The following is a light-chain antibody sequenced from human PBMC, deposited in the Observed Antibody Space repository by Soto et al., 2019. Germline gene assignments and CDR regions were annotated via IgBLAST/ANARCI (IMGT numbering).Light chain of an antibody. CDR1: QFVSTR. CDR2: DAY. CDR3: QEYFQWPPGM. J-gene: IGKJ1*01. Sequence: EIVVTQSRATLSASPGERVTLTCRASQFVSTRLAWYQQRPGQVPRLLFYDAYTRALGISARFSGSGSGTEFTLTISSLQSEDFALYYCQEYFQWPPGMFGPGTKVDIK. V-gene: IGKV3-15*01.